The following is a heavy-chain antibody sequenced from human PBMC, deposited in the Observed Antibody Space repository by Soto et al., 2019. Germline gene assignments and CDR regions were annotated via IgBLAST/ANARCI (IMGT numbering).Heavy chain of an antibody. D-gene: IGHD7-27*01. CDR1: GFSFSSHA. J-gene: IGHJ2*01. V-gene: IGHV3-30-3*01. CDR3: ARDARTGNHWYFDL. CDR2: TLFDGSFK. Sequence: QVQLVESGGGVVQPERSLRLSCAASGFSFSSHAMHWVRHVPGKGLDWVAATLFDGSFKYYADSVKGRFTISRDNSKNTLYLQMNSLTTEDTAVYFCARDARTGNHWYFDLWGRGTLVTVSS.